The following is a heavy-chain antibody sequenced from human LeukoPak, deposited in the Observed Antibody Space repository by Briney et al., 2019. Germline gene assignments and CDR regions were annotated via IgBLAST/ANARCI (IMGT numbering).Heavy chain of an antibody. CDR2: ISGSGLTT. V-gene: IGHV3-23*01. D-gene: IGHD4-17*01. Sequence: AGGSLRLSCAASGFSFSSYAMSWVRQAPGKGLEWVSTISGSGLTTYFADSVEGRFTFSRDNSKNTLFLEMNSLRAEDTAVYYCARGDDYGDYRWGQGTLVTVSS. J-gene: IGHJ5*02. CDR1: GFSFSSYA. CDR3: ARGDDYGDYR.